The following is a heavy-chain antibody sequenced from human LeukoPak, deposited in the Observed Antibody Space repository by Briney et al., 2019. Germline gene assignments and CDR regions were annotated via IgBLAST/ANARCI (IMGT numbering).Heavy chain of an antibody. CDR3: ARQTRAMVRGANFDY. J-gene: IGHJ4*02. D-gene: IGHD3-10*01. V-gene: IGHV4-39*01. CDR2: IYYSGST. Sequence: SETLSLTCIVSGVSISSSPYYWGWIRQPPGKGLEWIGTIYYSGSTYYNPSLKSRVTISVDTSKTKFSLKLSSVTAADTAVYYCARQTRAMVRGANFDYWGQGTLVTVSS. CDR1: GVSISSSPYY.